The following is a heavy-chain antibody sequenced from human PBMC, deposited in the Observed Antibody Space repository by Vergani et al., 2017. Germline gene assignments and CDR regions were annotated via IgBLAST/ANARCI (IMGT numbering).Heavy chain of an antibody. CDR1: GYTFTTYG. CDR3: ARGSGSESGYSYGADWFDP. CDR2: ISAYNGDA. Sequence: QIQLVQSGAEVKKPGASVKVSCKASGYTFTTYGISWVRQAPGQGLEWMGWISAYNGDANYAQKFQGRVTMTRDTSISTAYMELSRLRSDDTAVYYCARGSGSESGYSYGADWFDPWGQGTLVTVSS. J-gene: IGHJ5*02. D-gene: IGHD5-18*01. V-gene: IGHV1-18*01.